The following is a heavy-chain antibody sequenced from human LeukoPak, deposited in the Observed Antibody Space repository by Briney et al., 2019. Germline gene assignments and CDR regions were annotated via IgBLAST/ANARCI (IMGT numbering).Heavy chain of an antibody. CDR2: INPSGGST. J-gene: IGHJ6*02. V-gene: IGHV1-46*01. Sequence: ASVKVSCKASGYTFTSYYMHWVRQAPGQGLEWMGIINPSGGSTSYAQKFQGRVTMTRDTSTSTVYMELRSLRSDDTAVYYCARDTRDYGMDVWGQGTTVTVSS. CDR3: ARDTRDYGMDV. CDR1: GYTFTSYY. D-gene: IGHD1-26*01.